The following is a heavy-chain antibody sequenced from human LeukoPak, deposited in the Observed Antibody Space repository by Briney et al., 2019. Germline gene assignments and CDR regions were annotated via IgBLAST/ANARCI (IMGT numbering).Heavy chain of an antibody. CDR1: GYTFTGYY. J-gene: IGHJ5*02. V-gene: IGHV1-2*02. D-gene: IGHD2-15*01. Sequence: ASVKVSCKASGYTFTGYYMHWGRQAPGPGHELMGWINPNSGGTNYAQKFPGRVTMTRDTSISTAYMELSRLRSDDTAVYYCARVARGISYCSGGSCYTNWFDPWGQGTLVTVSS. CDR3: ARVARGISYCSGGSCYTNWFDP. CDR2: INPNSGGT.